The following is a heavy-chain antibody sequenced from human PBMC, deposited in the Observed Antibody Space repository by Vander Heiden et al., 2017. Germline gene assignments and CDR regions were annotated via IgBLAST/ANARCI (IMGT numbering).Heavy chain of an antibody. J-gene: IGHJ4*02. V-gene: IGHV3-30-3*01. CDR3: ARDDY. Sequence: QVQLVESGGGVVQPGRSLRLSCAASGFTFSSYAMHWVRQAPGKGLEWVAVISYDGSNKHYADSVKGRFTISRDNSKNTLYLQMNSLRAEDTAVYYCARDDYWGQGTLVTVSS. CDR1: GFTFSSYA. CDR2: ISYDGSNK.